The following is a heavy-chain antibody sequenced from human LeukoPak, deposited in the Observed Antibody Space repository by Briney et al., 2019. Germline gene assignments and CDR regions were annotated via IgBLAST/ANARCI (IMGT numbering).Heavy chain of an antibody. Sequence: PGGSLRLSCAASGFTFSIYSMNWVRQAPGKGLEWVSYISSSSSTIYYADSVKGRFTISRDNAKNSLYLQMNSLRAEDTAVYYCARDIHDRILDYWGQGTLVTVSS. CDR1: GFTFSIYS. D-gene: IGHD5-18*01. CDR2: ISSSSSTI. V-gene: IGHV3-48*01. CDR3: ARDIHDRILDY. J-gene: IGHJ4*02.